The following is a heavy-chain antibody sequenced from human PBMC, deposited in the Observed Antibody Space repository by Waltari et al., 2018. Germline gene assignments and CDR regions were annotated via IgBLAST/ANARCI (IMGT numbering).Heavy chain of an antibody. Sequence: EVQLVESGGGLVQPGGSLRLSCAASGFTFISYSMNWVRQAPGKGLEWVSYISSSSSTIYYADSVKGRFTISRDNAKNSLYLQMNSLRAEDTAVYYCARVNPTEDLDYWGQGTLVTVSS. V-gene: IGHV3-48*01. D-gene: IGHD2-15*01. CDR3: ARVNPTEDLDY. CDR2: ISSSSSTI. CDR1: GFTFISYS. J-gene: IGHJ4*02.